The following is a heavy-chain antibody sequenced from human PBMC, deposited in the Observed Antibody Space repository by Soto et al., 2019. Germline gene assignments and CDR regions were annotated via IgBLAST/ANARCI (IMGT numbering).Heavy chain of an antibody. D-gene: IGHD1-26*01. CDR1: GFTFSSYA. Sequence: QVQLVESGGGVVQPGRSLRLSCAASGFTFSSYAMHWVRQAPGKGLEWVAVISYDGSNKYYADSVKGRFTISRDNSKNTLYLQMNSLRAEDTAVYYCARERALLDIWGQGTMVTVSS. CDR2: ISYDGSNK. J-gene: IGHJ3*02. CDR3: ARERALLDI. V-gene: IGHV3-30-3*01.